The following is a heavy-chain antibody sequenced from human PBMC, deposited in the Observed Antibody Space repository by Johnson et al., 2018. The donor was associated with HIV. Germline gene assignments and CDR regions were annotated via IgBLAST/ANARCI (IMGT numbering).Heavy chain of an antibody. D-gene: IGHD6-19*01. CDR3: ARAGAVGFDAFDI. V-gene: IGHV3-30*04. J-gene: IGHJ3*02. Sequence: QVQLVESGGGLVQPGGSLRLSCAASGFTFSSYAMHWVRQAPGKGLEWVAVISYDGSNKYYADSAKGRFTISRDNSKNTLYLQMNSLRAEDTAVYYCARAGAVGFDAFDIWGQGTMVTVSS. CDR1: GFTFSSYA. CDR2: ISYDGSNK.